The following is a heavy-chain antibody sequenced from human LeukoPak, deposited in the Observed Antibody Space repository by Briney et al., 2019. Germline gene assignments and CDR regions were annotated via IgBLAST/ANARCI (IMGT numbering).Heavy chain of an antibody. J-gene: IGHJ4*02. Sequence: SETVSLTCSVSGVSIRSHCWICLRQPPGKGLEGMGYIFFSGSTNYTPSLKSPVPISMGTSENQLSLKLSSVTAADTAVYYCERGAPPHYSDYWGQGTLVTVSS. CDR3: ERGAPPHYSDY. CDR1: GVSIRSHC. CDR2: IFFSGST. V-gene: IGHV4-59*11.